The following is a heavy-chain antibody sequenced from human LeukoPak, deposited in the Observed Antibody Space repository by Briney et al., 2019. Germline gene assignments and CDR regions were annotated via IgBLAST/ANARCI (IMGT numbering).Heavy chain of an antibody. Sequence: VGSLRISCAASGFTFSSFGMSWVRQAPGKWLASVSGISGSGDSTYYADSVKGRFTISRDNSKKTLYLQMNSLRAEDTAVYYCAKKSFRSGYSYGTSFDYWGQGTLVTVSS. CDR3: AKKSFRSGYSYGTSFDY. CDR2: ISGSGDST. CDR1: GFTFSSFG. V-gene: IGHV3-23*01. D-gene: IGHD5-18*01. J-gene: IGHJ4*02.